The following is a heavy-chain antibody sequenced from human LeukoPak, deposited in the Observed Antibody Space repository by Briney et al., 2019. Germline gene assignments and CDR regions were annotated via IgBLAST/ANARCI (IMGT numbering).Heavy chain of an antibody. V-gene: IGHV3-48*02. D-gene: IGHD4-17*01. CDR1: GFAFSNYA. CDR2: ISSSSSTI. J-gene: IGHJ4*02. CDR3: ARELDYGDIWDFDY. Sequence: GGSLRLSCAASGFAFSNYAMNWVRQAPGKGLEWVSYISSSSSTIYYADSVKGRFTISRDDAKNSLYLQMNSLRDEDTAVYYCARELDYGDIWDFDYWGQGTLVTVSS.